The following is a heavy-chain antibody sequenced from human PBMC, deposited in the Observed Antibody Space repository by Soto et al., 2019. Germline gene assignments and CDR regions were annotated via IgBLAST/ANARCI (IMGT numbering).Heavy chain of an antibody. J-gene: IGHJ6*02. V-gene: IGHV4-34*01. CDR1: GGSFSGYY. CDR2: INHSGST. Sequence: PSETLSLTCAVYGGSFSGYYWSWIRQPPGKGLEWIGEINHSGSTNYNPSLKSRVTISVDTSKNQFSLKLSSVTAADTAVYYCARRRGTKGCSGDSCYPPHYGMDVWGQGTTVTVSS. D-gene: IGHD2-15*01. CDR3: ARRRGTKGCSGDSCYPPHYGMDV.